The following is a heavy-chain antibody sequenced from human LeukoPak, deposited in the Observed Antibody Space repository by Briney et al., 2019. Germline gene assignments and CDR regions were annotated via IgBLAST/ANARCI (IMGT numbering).Heavy chain of an antibody. CDR3: ARDRVAYCGGDCYSYYYGMDV. D-gene: IGHD2-21*02. J-gene: IGHJ6*02. Sequence: SETLSLTCTVSGGSISSGGYYWSWIRQHPGKGLEWIGYIYYSGSAYYNPSLKSRVTISVDTSKNQFSLKLSSVTAADTAVYYCARDRVAYCGGDCYSYYYGMDVWGQGTTVTVSS. V-gene: IGHV4-31*03. CDR1: GGSISSGGYY. CDR2: IYYSGSA.